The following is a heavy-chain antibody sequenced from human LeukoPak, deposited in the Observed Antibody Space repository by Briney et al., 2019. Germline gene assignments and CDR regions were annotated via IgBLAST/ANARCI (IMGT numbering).Heavy chain of an antibody. CDR3: ARTASGDLTDAFDI. CDR2: ISYRSSTI. CDR1: GFSFKDAW. V-gene: IGHV3-48*02. D-gene: IGHD7-27*01. J-gene: IGHJ3*02. Sequence: GGSLRLSCAASGFSFKDAWMSWVRQAPGKGLEWVSYISYRSSTIYYADSVKGRFTISRDDAKNALYLQMNSLRDEDTAVYYCARTASGDLTDAFDIWGQGTLVTVSS.